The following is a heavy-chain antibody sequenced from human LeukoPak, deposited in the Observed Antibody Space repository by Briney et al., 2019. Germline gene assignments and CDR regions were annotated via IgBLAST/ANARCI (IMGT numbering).Heavy chain of an antibody. CDR1: GYIFTSYY. D-gene: IGHD3-10*01. CDR3: VREMVRGVYAY. V-gene: IGHV1-46*01. Sequence: ASVKVSCKASGYIFTSYYMHWVRQAPGQGLEWMGIINPSGGSTSYAQKFQGRVTMTRDMSTTTVYMELSSLRSEDTAVYYCVREMVRGVYAYWGQGTLVTVSS. J-gene: IGHJ4*02. CDR2: INPSGGST.